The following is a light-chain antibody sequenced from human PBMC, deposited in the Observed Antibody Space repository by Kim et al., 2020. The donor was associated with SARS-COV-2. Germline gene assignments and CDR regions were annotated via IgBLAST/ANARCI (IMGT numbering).Light chain of an antibody. J-gene: IGLJ1*01. CDR3: FSYRSGGLGV. V-gene: IGLV2-14*03. CDR2: DVS. Sequence: QSALTQPASVSGSPGQSITISCTGTSSDVGNYNYVSWSQQHPGKAPKLMIYDVSNRPSGISDRFSGSKSGNTASLTISGLQAEDEADYFCFSYRSGGLGVFGTGTRVTVL. CDR1: SSDVGNYNY.